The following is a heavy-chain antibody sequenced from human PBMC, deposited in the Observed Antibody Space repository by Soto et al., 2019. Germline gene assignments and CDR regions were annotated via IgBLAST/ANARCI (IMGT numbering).Heavy chain of an antibody. J-gene: IGHJ3*02. CDR2: ISGSGGST. V-gene: IGHV3-23*01. D-gene: IGHD3-9*01. CDR1: GFTFSSYA. CDR3: AKDPLVTKPALQNPEGGYYDILTGRDAFDI. Sequence: GGSLRLSCAASGFTFSSYAMSWVRQAPGKGLEWVSAISGSGGSTYYADSVKGRFTISRDNSKNTLYLQMNSLRAEETAVYYCAKDPLVTKPALQNPEGGYYDILTGRDAFDIWGQGTMVTVSS.